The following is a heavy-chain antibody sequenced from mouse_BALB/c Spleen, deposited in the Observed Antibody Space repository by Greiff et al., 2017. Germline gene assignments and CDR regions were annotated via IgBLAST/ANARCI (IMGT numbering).Heavy chain of an antibody. D-gene: IGHD4-1*01. CDR3: AANWDFAY. CDR1: GFTFSSYT. Sequence: EVQGVESGGGLVKPGGSLKLSCAASGFTFSSYTMSWVRQTPEKRLEWVATISSGGGNTCYPDSVKGRFTISRDNAKNNLYLQMSSLRSEDTALYYCAANWDFAYWGQGTLVTVSA. J-gene: IGHJ3*01. V-gene: IGHV5-9*03. CDR2: ISSGGGNT.